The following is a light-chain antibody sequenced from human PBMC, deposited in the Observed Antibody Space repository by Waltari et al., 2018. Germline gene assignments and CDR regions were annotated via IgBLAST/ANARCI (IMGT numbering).Light chain of an antibody. J-gene: IGLJ1*01. CDR3: QSYDSSLSALYV. Sequence: QSVLTQPPSVSGAPGQRVTISCTGSSSNIGAGYDVHWYQRLPGTAPKLLIYGNSNRPSGVPDRCSGSKSGTSASLAITGLQAEDEADYYCQSYDSSLSALYVFGTGTKVTVL. CDR2: GNS. V-gene: IGLV1-40*01. CDR1: SSNIGAGYD.